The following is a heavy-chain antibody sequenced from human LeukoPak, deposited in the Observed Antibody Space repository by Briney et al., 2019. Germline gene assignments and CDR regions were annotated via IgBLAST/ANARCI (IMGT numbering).Heavy chain of an antibody. D-gene: IGHD6-6*01. CDR1: GFTFSNYW. CDR3: AKLRGAARLPGY. Sequence: GGSLRLSCAASGFTFSNYWMTWVRQAPGKGLEWVSTIIGSGGSTYYADSVKGRFTISRDNSKNTLYLQMNSLRAEDTAVYYCAKLRGAARLPGYWGQGTLVTVSS. J-gene: IGHJ4*02. CDR2: IIGSGGST. V-gene: IGHV3-23*01.